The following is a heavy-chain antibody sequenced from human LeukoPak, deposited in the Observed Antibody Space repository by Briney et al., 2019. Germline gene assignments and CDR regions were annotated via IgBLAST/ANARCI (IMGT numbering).Heavy chain of an antibody. V-gene: IGHV4-38-2*02. CDR2: IYYSGST. D-gene: IGHD6-13*01. CDR3: ASYSSSWYVGFDY. J-gene: IGHJ4*02. CDR1: GYSISSGYY. Sequence: SETLSLTCTVSGYSISSGYYWGWIRQPPGKGLEWIGSIYYSGSTYYNPSLKSRVTISVDTSKNQFSLKLSSVTAADTAVYYCASYSSSWYVGFDYWGQGTLVTVSS.